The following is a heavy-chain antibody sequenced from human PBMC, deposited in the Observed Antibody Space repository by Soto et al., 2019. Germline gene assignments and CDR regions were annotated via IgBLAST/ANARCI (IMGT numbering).Heavy chain of an antibody. CDR1: GASISGFY. CDR3: VRDGTKTLRDWFDP. Sequence: SEPLSLTCTVSGASISGFYWSWIRKSAGKGLEWIGRIYATGTTDYNPSLKSRVMMSVDTSKKQFSLKLRSVTAADTAVYYCVRDGTKTLRDWFDPWGQGXSVTVSS. V-gene: IGHV4-4*07. J-gene: IGHJ5*02. D-gene: IGHD1-1*01. CDR2: IYATGTT.